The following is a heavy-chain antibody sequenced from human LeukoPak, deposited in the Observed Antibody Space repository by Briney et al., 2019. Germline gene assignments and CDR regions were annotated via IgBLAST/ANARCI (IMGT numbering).Heavy chain of an antibody. Sequence: GGSLRLSCAASGFTFSSYSMNWVRQAPGKGLEWVSYISSSSSTIYYADSVKGRFTISRDNAKNSLYLQMNSLTAEDTAVYYCARDLGKSGWSTFDYWGQGTLVTVSS. D-gene: IGHD6-19*01. J-gene: IGHJ4*02. V-gene: IGHV3-48*01. CDR2: ISSSSSTI. CDR1: GFTFSSYS. CDR3: ARDLGKSGWSTFDY.